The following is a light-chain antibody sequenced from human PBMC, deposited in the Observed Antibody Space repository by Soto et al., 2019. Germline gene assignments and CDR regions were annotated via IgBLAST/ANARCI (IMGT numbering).Light chain of an antibody. Sequence: QSVLTQPASVSGSPGQSITISCTGTSSDVGGYNYVSWYQQHPGKAPKVMIYDVTDRPSGVSNRFSGSKSGNTASLTISGLQAEDEADYYCISYTTSNTRYVFGTGTKVTVL. V-gene: IGLV2-14*03. CDR3: ISYTTSNTRYV. J-gene: IGLJ1*01. CDR1: SSDVGGYNY. CDR2: DVT.